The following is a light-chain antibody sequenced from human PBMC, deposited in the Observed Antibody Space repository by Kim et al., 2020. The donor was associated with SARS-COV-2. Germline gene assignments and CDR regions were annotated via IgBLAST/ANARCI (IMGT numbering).Light chain of an antibody. J-gene: IGLJ3*02. V-gene: IGLV10-54*04. CDR1: SNNVGDQG. CDR3: SAWDRRLSAWV. CDR2: RNN. Sequence: QAGLTQPPSVSKGLRQTATLTCTGDSNNVGDQGATWLQRHQGHPPKLLSYRNNNRPSGISERFSASRSGNTASLTIAGLQPDDEGDYYCSAWDRRLSAWVFGEGTKLTVL.